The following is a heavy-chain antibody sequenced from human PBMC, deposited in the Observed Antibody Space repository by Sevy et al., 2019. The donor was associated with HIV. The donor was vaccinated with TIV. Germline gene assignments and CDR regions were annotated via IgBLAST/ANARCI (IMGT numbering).Heavy chain of an antibody. V-gene: IGHV3-33*06. D-gene: IGHD3-22*01. Sequence: GGSLRLSCAASGFTVSSYGMHWVRQAPGKGLEWVAVIYYDGVNKFYADSVKGRFTISRDNSKNTLYLQMKGLRAEDTAVYYCAKGYYYDSSGYWKDAFDIWGPGTMVTVSS. CDR3: AKGYYYDSSGYWKDAFDI. CDR2: IYYDGVNK. J-gene: IGHJ3*02. CDR1: GFTVSSYG.